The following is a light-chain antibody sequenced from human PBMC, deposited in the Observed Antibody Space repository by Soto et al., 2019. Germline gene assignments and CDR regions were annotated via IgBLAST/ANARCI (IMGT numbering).Light chain of an antibody. CDR3: QQSNNRPPA. CDR2: GAS. V-gene: IGKV3-15*01. Sequence: EKTTLPRRAFQSVSSYLAWYQQKPGQAPRLLIYGASTRATGIPARFSGSGSGTEFTLPISSLHSEDFAVYYRQQSNNRPPAFGQGTKVDIK. J-gene: IGKJ1*01. CDR1: QSVSSY.